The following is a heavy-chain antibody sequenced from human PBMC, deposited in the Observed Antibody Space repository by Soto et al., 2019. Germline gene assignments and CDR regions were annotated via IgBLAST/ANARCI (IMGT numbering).Heavy chain of an antibody. J-gene: IGHJ6*02. D-gene: IGHD3-3*01. Sequence: QVQLDQSGGEVKEPGSSVKVSCKAFGGTFSTYPISWVRQAPGQGLEWMGGIIPMFGTTKYAQKFQGRVTITAAKSTRTAYMELSSLRSEDTAVYYCAKASGDFWSGYVDYYYGMDVWGPGTSVTVSS. CDR3: AKASGDFWSGYVDYYYGMDV. V-gene: IGHV1-69*06. CDR2: IIPMFGTT. CDR1: GGTFSTYP.